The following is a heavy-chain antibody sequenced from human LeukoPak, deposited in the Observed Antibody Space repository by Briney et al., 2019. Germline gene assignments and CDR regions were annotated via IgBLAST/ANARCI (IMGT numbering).Heavy chain of an antibody. CDR1: GFTFSSHW. Sequence: GGSLRLSCAASGFTFSSHWMHWVRQAPGKGLVWVSRINNDGRSTTYADSVKGRFTISRDNAKNTLYLQMNSLRAEDTAVYYCARGYSSSWSSPRDAFDIWGQGTMVTVSS. CDR2: INNDGRST. D-gene: IGHD6-13*01. V-gene: IGHV3-74*01. CDR3: ARGYSSSWSSPRDAFDI. J-gene: IGHJ3*02.